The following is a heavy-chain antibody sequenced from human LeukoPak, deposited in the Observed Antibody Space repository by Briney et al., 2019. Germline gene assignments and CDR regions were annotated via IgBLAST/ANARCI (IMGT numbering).Heavy chain of an antibody. CDR3: ARDRRYCSGGSCLYYFDY. D-gene: IGHD2-15*01. CDR1: GFTFSSYG. J-gene: IGHJ4*02. CDR2: IWYVGSNK. V-gene: IGHV3-33*01. Sequence: GGSLRLSCAASGFTFSSYGMHWVRQAPGKGLEWVAVIWYVGSNKYYADSVKGRFTISRDNSKNTLYLQMNSLRAEDTAVYYCARDRRYCSGGSCLYYFDYWGQGTLVTVSS.